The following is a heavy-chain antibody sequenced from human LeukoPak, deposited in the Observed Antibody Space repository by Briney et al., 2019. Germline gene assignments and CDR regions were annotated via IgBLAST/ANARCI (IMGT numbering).Heavy chain of an antibody. Sequence: GGSLRLSCAASGFTFSSYAMNWVRQAPGKGLEWVSAISGSSGSTYYADSVKGRFTISRDNSKNTLYLQMNSLRAEDTAVYYCAKVAGYSYVGVYYFDYWGQGTLVTVSS. J-gene: IGHJ4*02. CDR1: GFTFSSYA. V-gene: IGHV3-23*01. D-gene: IGHD5-18*01. CDR2: ISGSSGST. CDR3: AKVAGYSYVGVYYFDY.